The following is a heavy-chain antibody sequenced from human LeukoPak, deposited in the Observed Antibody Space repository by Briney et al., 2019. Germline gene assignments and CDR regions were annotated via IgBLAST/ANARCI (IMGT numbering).Heavy chain of an antibody. CDR2: ISGSGGST. CDR1: GFTFSSYA. Sequence: GGSLRLSCAASGFTFSSYAMSWVRQAPGKGLEWVSAISGSGGSTYYADSVKGRFTISRDNAKNSLYLQMNSLRAEDTAVYYCARGRWGATFSLDYWGQGSLVTVSS. V-gene: IGHV3-23*01. CDR3: ARGRWGATFSLDY. J-gene: IGHJ4*02. D-gene: IGHD4-23*01.